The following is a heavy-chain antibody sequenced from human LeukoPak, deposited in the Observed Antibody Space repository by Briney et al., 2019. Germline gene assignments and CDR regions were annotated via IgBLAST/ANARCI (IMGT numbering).Heavy chain of an antibody. J-gene: IGHJ4*02. Sequence: PSETLSLTCTVSGGSISSYYWSWIRQPAGKGLEWIGRIYTSGSTNYNPSLKSRVTMSVDTSKNQFSLKLSSVTAADTAVYYCALGYCSGGSCPLDYWGQGTLVTVSS. V-gene: IGHV4-4*07. CDR2: IYTSGST. D-gene: IGHD2-15*01. CDR1: GGSISSYY. CDR3: ALGYCSGGSCPLDY.